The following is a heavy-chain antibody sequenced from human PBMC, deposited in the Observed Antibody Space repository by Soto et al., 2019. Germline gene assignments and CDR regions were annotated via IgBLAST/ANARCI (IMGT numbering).Heavy chain of an antibody. D-gene: IGHD1-1*01. V-gene: IGHV1-2*02. CDR1: GYTFSDYY. Sequence: QVQLVQSGAEVMKPGASVKVSCKASGYTFSDYYIPWVRQAPGQWREWMGWINPDSGGTKYAPKFQGGVTMTRDTSITTAYMELSRLRSGDTAVYYCAREPATAKPEGVDFWGQGTLVTVSS. CDR3: AREPATAKPEGVDF. J-gene: IGHJ4*02. CDR2: INPDSGGT.